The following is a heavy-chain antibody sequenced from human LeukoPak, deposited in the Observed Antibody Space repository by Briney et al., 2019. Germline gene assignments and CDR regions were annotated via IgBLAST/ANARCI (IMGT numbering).Heavy chain of an antibody. J-gene: IGHJ4*02. D-gene: IGHD6-6*01. CDR1: GYTFTRYY. V-gene: IGHV1-2*02. CDR2: INPNSGGT. Sequence: GASVKVSCKASGYTFTRYYMHWVRRAPGQGLEWMGWINPNSGGTNYAQKFQGRVTMTRDTSISTAYMELSRLRSDDTAVYYCARVGLSEYSSLAGLDYWGQGTLVTVSS. CDR3: ARVGLSEYSSLAGLDY.